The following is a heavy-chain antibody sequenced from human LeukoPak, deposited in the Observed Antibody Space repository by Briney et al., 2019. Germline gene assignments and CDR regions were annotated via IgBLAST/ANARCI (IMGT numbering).Heavy chain of an antibody. CDR2: IIPIFGTA. CDR1: GGTFSSYA. J-gene: IGHJ4*02. CDR3: ARNIGITGTTNLYYFDY. V-gene: IGHV1-69*05. Sequence: SVKVSCKASGGTFSSYAISWVRQAPGQGLEWMGGIIPIFGTANYAPKFQGRVTITTDESTSTAYMELSSLRSEDTAVYYCARNIGITGTTNLYYFDYWGQGTLVTVSS. D-gene: IGHD1-7*01.